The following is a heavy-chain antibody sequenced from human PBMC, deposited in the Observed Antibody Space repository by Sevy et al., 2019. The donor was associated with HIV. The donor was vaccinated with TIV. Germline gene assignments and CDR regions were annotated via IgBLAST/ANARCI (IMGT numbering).Heavy chain of an antibody. CDR3: VRDGLASATDFDY. CDR2: IKEDGSDK. J-gene: IGHJ4*02. CDR1: RFTFSNYW. D-gene: IGHD2-15*01. Sequence: GGSLRLSCEVSRFTFSNYWMTWVRQAPGKGLEWVANIKEDGSDKYYGDSVKGRFSLSRDNAKNSLYLQMDSLRAEDTAVYYCVRDGLASATDFDYWGQGTLVTVSS. V-gene: IGHV3-7*01.